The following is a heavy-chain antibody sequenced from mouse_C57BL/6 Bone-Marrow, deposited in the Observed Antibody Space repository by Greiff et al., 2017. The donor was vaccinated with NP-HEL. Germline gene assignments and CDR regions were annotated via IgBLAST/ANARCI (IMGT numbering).Heavy chain of an antibody. CDR3: ARHENYLYAMDY. V-gene: IGHV1-62-2*01. CDR1: GYTFTEYT. CDR2: FYPGSGSI. Sequence: VQVVESGAELVKPGASVKLSCKASGYTFTEYTIHWVKQRSGQGLEWIGWFYPGSGSIKYNEKFKDKATLTADKSSSTVYMELSRLTSEDSAVYFCARHENYLYAMDYWGQGTSVTVSS. D-gene: IGHD5-5*01. J-gene: IGHJ4*01.